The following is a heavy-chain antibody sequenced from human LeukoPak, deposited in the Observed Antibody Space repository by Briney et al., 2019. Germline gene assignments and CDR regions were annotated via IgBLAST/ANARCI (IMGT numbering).Heavy chain of an antibody. D-gene: IGHD6-13*01. CDR1: GGSISSSNYF. Sequence: PETLSLTCTVSGGSISSSNYFWGWIRQPPGKGLEWIGSIYYTGSTYYNPSLKSRVTISMDTSNNHFTLKLRSVTAADTAVYYCARQAARTHDYWGQGTLVTVSS. CDR2: IYYTGST. V-gene: IGHV4-39*01. CDR3: ARQAARTHDY. J-gene: IGHJ4*02.